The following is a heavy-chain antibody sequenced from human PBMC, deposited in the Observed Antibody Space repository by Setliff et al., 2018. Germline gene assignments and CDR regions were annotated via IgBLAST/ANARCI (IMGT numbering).Heavy chain of an antibody. CDR2: INHAGRT. CDR3: VRGLQAGSWEPYYFDS. Sequence: PSETLSLTCVVDGMSFSEHYWTFIRQSPGKGLEWIGEINHAGRTNYNPSLGSRVSILVDTSKNQFSLKLTSATVADTAVYYCVRGLQAGSWEPYYFDSWGRGTLVTVSS. J-gene: IGHJ4*02. D-gene: IGHD3-10*01. CDR1: GMSFSEHY. V-gene: IGHV4-34*01.